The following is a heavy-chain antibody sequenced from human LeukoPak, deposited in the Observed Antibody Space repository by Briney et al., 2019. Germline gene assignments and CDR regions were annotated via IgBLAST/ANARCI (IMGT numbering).Heavy chain of an antibody. CDR1: SASIRSSNYY. CDR2: IYYNGNT. CDR3: ARGPPNGHDDSSGYYVPACFEN. J-gene: IGHJ4*02. D-gene: IGHD3-22*01. Sequence: PSETLSLTCTVSSASIRSSNYYWGWIRQPPGKGLEWIGSIYYNGNTYYNPSLKSRVTISVDTSKNQFSLKVRSVTAADTAVYYCARGPPNGHDDSSGYYVPACFENWGQGTLVTVSS. V-gene: IGHV4-39*07.